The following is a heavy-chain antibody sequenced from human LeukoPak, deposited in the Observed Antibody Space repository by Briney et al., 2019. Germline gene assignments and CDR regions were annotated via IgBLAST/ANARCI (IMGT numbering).Heavy chain of an antibody. V-gene: IGHV3-30*18. CDR3: AKDDKAGYSNYVAFFDY. CDR1: GFTFSSYG. J-gene: IGHJ4*02. Sequence: PGRSLRLSCAASGFTFSSYGMRWVRQAPGKGLEWVAVITYDGSNKYYADSVKGRFTISRDNSENTLYLQMNSLRSEDTAVYYCAKDDKAGYSNYVAFFDYWGGGTVVRVSS. CDR2: ITYDGSNK. D-gene: IGHD4-11*01.